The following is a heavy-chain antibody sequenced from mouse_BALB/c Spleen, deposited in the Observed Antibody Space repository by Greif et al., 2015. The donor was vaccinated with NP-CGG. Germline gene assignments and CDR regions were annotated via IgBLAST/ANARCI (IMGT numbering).Heavy chain of an antibody. CDR3: ARSYYGNLYYYAMDY. V-gene: IGHV5-4*02. CDR2: ISDGGSYT. D-gene: IGHD2-10*01. Sequence: DVMLVESGGGLVKPGGSLKLSCAASGFTFSDYYMYWVRQTPEKRLEWVATISDGGSYTYYPGSVKGRFTISRDNAKNNLYLQMSSLKSEDTALYYCARSYYGNLYYYAMDYWGQGTSVTVSS. CDR1: GFTFSDYY. J-gene: IGHJ4*01.